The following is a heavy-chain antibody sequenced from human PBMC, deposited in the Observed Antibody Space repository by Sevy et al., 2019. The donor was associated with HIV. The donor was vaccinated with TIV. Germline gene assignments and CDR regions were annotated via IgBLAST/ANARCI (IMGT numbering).Heavy chain of an antibody. D-gene: IGHD1-20*01. Sequence: GGSLRLSCAASGFTFSSYAMSWVRQAPGKGLEWVSAISGSGGSTYYADSVKGRFTISRDNSKNTLYLQMNSLRAEDTAVYYCAKDGYKPSVGDENYYYYYYMDVWGKGTTVTVSS. V-gene: IGHV3-23*01. J-gene: IGHJ6*03. CDR1: GFTFSSYA. CDR3: AKDGYKPSVGDENYYYYYYMDV. CDR2: ISGSGGST.